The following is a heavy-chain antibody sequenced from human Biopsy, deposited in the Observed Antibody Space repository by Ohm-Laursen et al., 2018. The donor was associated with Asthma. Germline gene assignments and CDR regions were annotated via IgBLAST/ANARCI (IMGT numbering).Heavy chain of an antibody. J-gene: IGHJ6*02. Sequence: SQTLSLTCSVSGYSISNGGYYWTWVRQRPGKGLEWIGNVYHRGNTKYNPSLESRLSFSVDTSKNQFPLKLSSVTAADTAIYFCARDYYDFWNRSVYTYFGMDVWGRGTTVVVSS. D-gene: IGHD3-3*01. CDR1: GYSISNGGYY. V-gene: IGHV4-31*03. CDR3: ARDYYDFWNRSVYTYFGMDV. CDR2: VYHRGNT.